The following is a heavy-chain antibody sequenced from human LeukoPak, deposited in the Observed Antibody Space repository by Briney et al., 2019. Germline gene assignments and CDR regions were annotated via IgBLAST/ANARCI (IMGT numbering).Heavy chain of an antibody. CDR3: ATFSDY. J-gene: IGHJ4*02. CDR1: GFTLSSYQ. Sequence: PGGSLRLSCAASGFTLSSYQMNWVRQAPGKGLEWVSYISSSGDTIYYAGSVKGRFTISRDNAKNSLHLQMNSLRAEDTAVYYCATFSDYWGQGTLVTVSS. V-gene: IGHV3-48*03. CDR2: ISSSGDTI.